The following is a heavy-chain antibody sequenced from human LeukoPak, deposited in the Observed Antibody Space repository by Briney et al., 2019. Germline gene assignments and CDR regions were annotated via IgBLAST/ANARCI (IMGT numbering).Heavy chain of an antibody. J-gene: IGHJ4*02. V-gene: IGHV3-11*04. D-gene: IGHD3/OR15-3a*01. CDR1: GFTFSDYY. CDR3: ARLIGLAKYYFDH. CDR2: ISSSGSTI. Sequence: GGSLRLSCAASGFTFSDYYMGWVRQAPGKGLEWVSYISSSGSTIYYADSVKGRFTISRDNAKNSLYLQMNSLRAEDTAVYYCARLIGLAKYYFDHWGQGTLVTVSS.